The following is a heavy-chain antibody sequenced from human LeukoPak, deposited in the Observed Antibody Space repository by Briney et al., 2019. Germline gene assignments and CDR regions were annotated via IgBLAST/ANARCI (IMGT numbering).Heavy chain of an antibody. V-gene: IGHV4-31*02. CDR1: GGSISSGGYY. Sequence: PLETLSLTCTVSGGSISSGGYYWNWIRQHPGKGLEWIGYIFYGGTSYNPSLKSRVTISVDTSKNQFSLKLSSVTAADTAVYYCARAEAMDVWGQGTTITVSS. CDR2: IFYGGT. J-gene: IGHJ6*02. CDR3: ARAEAMDV.